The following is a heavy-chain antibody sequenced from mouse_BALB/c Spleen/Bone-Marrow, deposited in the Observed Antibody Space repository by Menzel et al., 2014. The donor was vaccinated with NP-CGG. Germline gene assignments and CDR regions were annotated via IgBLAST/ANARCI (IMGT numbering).Heavy chain of an antibody. CDR2: INPSSGYT. Sequence: QVQLQQSGAELAKPGASAKMSCKASGYTLTSYWMHWVKQRPGQGLEWIGFINPSSGYTEFNQRFKDKATLTADRSSSTAYMQLSSLTPEDSAVYYCARGYYVMDYWGQGTSVTVSS. V-gene: IGHV1-7*01. J-gene: IGHJ4*01. CDR3: ARGYYVMDY. CDR1: GYTLTSYW.